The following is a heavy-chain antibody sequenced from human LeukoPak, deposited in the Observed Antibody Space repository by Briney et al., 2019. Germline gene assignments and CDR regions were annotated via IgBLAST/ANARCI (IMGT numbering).Heavy chain of an antibody. J-gene: IGHJ6*02. CDR2: IRSNSRGI. V-gene: IGHV3-21*06. D-gene: IGHD1-1*01. CDR3: ARDGASIDDQYYGLDV. Sequence: GGSLRLSCVASGFTFSNYAMNWVRQAPGKGLESVSSIRSNSRGINYADSVKGRFTISRDNDKNTVFLEMNSLRAEDTAVYYCARDGASIDDQYYGLDVWGQGTTVTVSS. CDR1: GFTFSNYA.